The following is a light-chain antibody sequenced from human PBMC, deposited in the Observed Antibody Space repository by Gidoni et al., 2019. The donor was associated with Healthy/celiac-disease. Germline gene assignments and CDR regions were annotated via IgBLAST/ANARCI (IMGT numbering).Light chain of an antibody. CDR1: QSISSY. V-gene: IGKV1-39*01. CDR2: AAS. J-gene: IGKJ4*01. Sequence: DIQMTQSPSSLSASVGDRVTITCRARQSISSYLNWYQQKPGKAPKLLIYAASRLQSGVPSSFSGSGSVTDFTLTISSLQPEDFATYYCQQSYSTPLPFGGGTKVEIK. CDR3: QQSYSTPLP.